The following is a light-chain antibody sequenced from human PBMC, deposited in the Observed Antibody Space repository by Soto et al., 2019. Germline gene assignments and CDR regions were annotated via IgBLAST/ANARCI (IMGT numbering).Light chain of an antibody. CDR1: QDISNY. J-gene: IGKJ2*01. CDR2: DAS. V-gene: IGKV1-33*01. Sequence: DIQMTQSPSSLSASVGDRVTITCQASQDISNYLNWYQQKPGKAPKLLNYDASNLETGVPSRFXGSGSRTYFTFTISSLQPEYIATYYCQQYDNLPPYTFGQGTKLEIK. CDR3: QQYDNLPPYT.